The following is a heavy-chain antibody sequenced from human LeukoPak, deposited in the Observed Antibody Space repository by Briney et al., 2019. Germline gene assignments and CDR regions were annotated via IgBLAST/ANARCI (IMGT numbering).Heavy chain of an antibody. CDR1: GFTFSSYA. V-gene: IGHV3-30-3*01. Sequence: GGSLRLSCAASGFTFSSYAMHWVRQAPGKGLEWVAVISYDGSNKYYADSVKGRFTISRDNSKNTLYLQMNSLRAEDTAVYYCARDQWRIAARPVSLGYWGQGTLVTVSS. D-gene: IGHD6-6*01. CDR2: ISYDGSNK. CDR3: ARDQWRIAARPVSLGY. J-gene: IGHJ4*02.